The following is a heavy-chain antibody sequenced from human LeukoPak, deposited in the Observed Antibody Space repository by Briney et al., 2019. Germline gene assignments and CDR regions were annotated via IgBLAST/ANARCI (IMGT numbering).Heavy chain of an antibody. J-gene: IGHJ3*02. D-gene: IGHD3-22*01. Sequence: PSETLSLTCTVPGGSISSGSYYWSWIRQPAGKGLEWIGRIYTSGSTYYNPSLKSRVTISVDTSKNQFSLKLSSVTAADTAVYYCARDTPFTMIVGAHDAFDIWGQGTMVTVSS. V-gene: IGHV4-61*02. CDR2: IYTSGST. CDR1: GGSISSGSYY. CDR3: ARDTPFTMIVGAHDAFDI.